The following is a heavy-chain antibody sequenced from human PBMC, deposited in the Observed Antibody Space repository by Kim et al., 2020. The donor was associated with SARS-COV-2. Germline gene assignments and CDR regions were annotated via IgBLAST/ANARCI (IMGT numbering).Heavy chain of an antibody. Sequence: APVKGSFTISRDDSKNTLYLQMNSLKTEDTAVYYCTTVPHYDILTGSFDYWGQGTLVTVSS. V-gene: IGHV3-15*01. D-gene: IGHD3-9*01. CDR3: TTVPHYDILTGSFDY. J-gene: IGHJ4*02.